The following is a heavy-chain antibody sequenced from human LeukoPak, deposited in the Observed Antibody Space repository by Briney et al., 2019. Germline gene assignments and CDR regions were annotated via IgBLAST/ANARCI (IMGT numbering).Heavy chain of an antibody. CDR3: AKDIRAMVRGPLDY. CDR2: ISWNSGSI. V-gene: IGHV3-9*01. D-gene: IGHD3-10*01. Sequence: TGGSLRLSCAASGFTFDDYAMHWVRQAPGKGLEWVSGISWNSGSIGYADSVKGRFTISRDNAKNSLYLQMNSLRAEDTALYYCAKDIRAMVRGPLDYWGQGTLVTVSS. J-gene: IGHJ4*02. CDR1: GFTFDDYA.